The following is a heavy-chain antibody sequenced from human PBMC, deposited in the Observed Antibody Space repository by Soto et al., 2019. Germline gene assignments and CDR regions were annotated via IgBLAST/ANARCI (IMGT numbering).Heavy chain of an antibody. CDR3: ARDFESITGTRQFDY. CDR1: GGTFSSYA. D-gene: IGHD1-20*01. Sequence: SVKVSCKASGGTFSSYAISWVRQAPGQGLEWMGGIIPIFGTANYAQKFQGRVTITADESTSTAYMELSSLRSEDTAVYYCARDFESITGTRQFDYWGQGTLVTVSS. J-gene: IGHJ4*02. V-gene: IGHV1-69*13. CDR2: IIPIFGTA.